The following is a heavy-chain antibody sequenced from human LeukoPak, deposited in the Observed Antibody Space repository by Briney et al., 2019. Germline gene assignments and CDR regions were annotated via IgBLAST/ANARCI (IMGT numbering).Heavy chain of an antibody. Sequence: PGGSLRLSCAASGFTFSSYAMSWVRQAPGKGLEWVSAISGSGGSTYYADSVKGRFTISRDNSKNTLYLQMSSLRAEDTAVYYCAKAEWLQLRWFSGFDYWGQGTLVTVSS. CDR1: GFTFSSYA. CDR3: AKAEWLQLRWFSGFDY. D-gene: IGHD5-24*01. V-gene: IGHV3-23*01. CDR2: ISGSGGST. J-gene: IGHJ4*02.